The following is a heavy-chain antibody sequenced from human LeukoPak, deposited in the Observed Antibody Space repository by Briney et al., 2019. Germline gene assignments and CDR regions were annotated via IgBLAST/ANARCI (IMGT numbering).Heavy chain of an antibody. Sequence: SETLSLTCTVSGGSISSYYWSWIRQPPGKGLEWIGYIYYSGSTNYNPSLKSRVTISVKTSKNQFSLKLSSVTAADTAVYYCARDKRQRWLQYNGFFDYWGQGTLVTVSS. D-gene: IGHD5-24*01. J-gene: IGHJ4*02. V-gene: IGHV4-59*12. CDR1: GGSISSYY. CDR2: IYYSGST. CDR3: ARDKRQRWLQYNGFFDY.